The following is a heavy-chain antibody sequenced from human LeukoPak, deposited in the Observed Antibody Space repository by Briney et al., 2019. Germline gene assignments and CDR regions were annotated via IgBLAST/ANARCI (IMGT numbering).Heavy chain of an antibody. CDR1: GGTFSSYA. J-gene: IGHJ4*02. D-gene: IGHD5-18*01. Sequence: ASVKVSCKASGGTFSSYAIGWVRQAPGQGLEWMGGIIPIFGTANYAQKFQGRVTITADESTSTAYMELSSLRSEDTAVYYCARDPRGYSYGYSDYWGQGTLVTVSS. CDR2: IIPIFGTA. CDR3: ARDPRGYSYGYSDY. V-gene: IGHV1-69*13.